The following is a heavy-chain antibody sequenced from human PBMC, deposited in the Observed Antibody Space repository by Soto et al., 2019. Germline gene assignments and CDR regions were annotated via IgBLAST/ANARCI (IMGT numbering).Heavy chain of an antibody. J-gene: IGHJ6*02. V-gene: IGHV4-59*01. D-gene: IGHD2-15*01. Sequence: LSETLSLTCTVSGDSISTYYWSWIRQPPGKGLEWIGYIYYSGSTNYNPSLRSRVTISPDTSKNQFSLRLSSVTAADTAVYYCARDLGGPPNLHYGMDVWGQGTTVTVSS. CDR3: ARDLGGPPNLHYGMDV. CDR1: GDSISTYY. CDR2: IYYSGST.